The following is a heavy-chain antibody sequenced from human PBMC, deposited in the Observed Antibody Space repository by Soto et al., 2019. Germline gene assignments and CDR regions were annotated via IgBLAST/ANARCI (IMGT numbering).Heavy chain of an antibody. Sequence: ASVKVSCKFSGGTFSTYTLAWVRQAPGQGLEWVGGIIPIFGTANYPQKFKGRVTITADESTSTAYMELSSLRSEDTAVYYCARSQDSSGYWNSCFDPWGQGTLVTVSS. CDR1: GGTFSTYT. J-gene: IGHJ5*02. D-gene: IGHD3-22*01. CDR3: ARSQDSSGYWNSCFDP. V-gene: IGHV1-69*13. CDR2: IIPIFGTA.